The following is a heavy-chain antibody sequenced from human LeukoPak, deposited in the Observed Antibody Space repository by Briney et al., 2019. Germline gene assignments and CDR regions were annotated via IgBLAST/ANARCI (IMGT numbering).Heavy chain of an antibody. CDR3: ARDSSGWYWASGYYYYYYMDV. CDR1: GFTFSSYS. V-gene: IGHV3-21*01. J-gene: IGHJ6*03. D-gene: IGHD6-19*01. CDR2: ISSSSSHI. Sequence: PGGSLRLSCAASGFTFSSYSMNWVRQAPGKGLEWVSSISSSSSHIYYADSVKGRFTISRDNAKNSLYLQMNSLRAEDTAVYYCARDSSGWYWASGYYYYYYMDVWGKGTTVTVSS.